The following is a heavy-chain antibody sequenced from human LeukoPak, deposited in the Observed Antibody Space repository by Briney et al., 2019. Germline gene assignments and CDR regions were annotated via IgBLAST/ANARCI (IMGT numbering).Heavy chain of an antibody. J-gene: IGHJ4*02. CDR2: INPRDGST. V-gene: IGHV1-46*01. CDR1: GYTFTSYY. CDR3: ARDQEGFDY. Sequence: ASVKVSCKASGYTFTSYYMHWVRQAPEQGLEWMGIINPRDGSTSYAQKFQGRVTVTRDTSTSTVHMELSGLRSEDTAVYYCARDQEGFDYWGQGTLVTVSS.